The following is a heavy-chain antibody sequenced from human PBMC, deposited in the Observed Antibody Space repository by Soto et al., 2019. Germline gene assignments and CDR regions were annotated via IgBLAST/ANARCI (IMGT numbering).Heavy chain of an antibody. J-gene: IGHJ5*02. CDR1: GGSISSYY. CDR2: IFYSGRSGST. Sequence: SETLSLTCSVSGGSISSYYWSWIRQPPGKGLEWIGYIFYSGRSGSTNHNPSLKSRVTISVDTSKNQFSLKLSSVTAADTAVYYCARNALGSFDPWGQGTLVTVSS. V-gene: IGHV4-59*01. D-gene: IGHD3-16*02. CDR3: ARNALGSFDP.